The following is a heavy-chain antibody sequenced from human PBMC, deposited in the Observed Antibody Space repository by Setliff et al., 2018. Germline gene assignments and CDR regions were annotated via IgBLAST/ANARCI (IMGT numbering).Heavy chain of an antibody. V-gene: IGHV1-69*10. CDR3: ATDLKFTRFCFGSNCYSGASEM. Sequence: SVKVSCKASGGSFRTSSISWVRQAPGQGLEWMGGIIPILNKPNYAQSFQGRVAITADKSTTTSYMELSGLRSEDTALYFCATDLKFTRFCFGSNCYSGASEMWGQGTMVTVSS. CDR1: GGSFRTSS. D-gene: IGHD2-21*02. J-gene: IGHJ3*02. CDR2: IIPILNKP.